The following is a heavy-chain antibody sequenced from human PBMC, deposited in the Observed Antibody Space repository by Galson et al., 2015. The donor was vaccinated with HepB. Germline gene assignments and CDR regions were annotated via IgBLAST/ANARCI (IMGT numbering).Heavy chain of an antibody. J-gene: IGHJ5*02. CDR1: GFSILVHG. CDR3: ARDLSTGKSSGWFES. Sequence: SLRLSCAVSGFSILVHGVHWVRQAPGKGLEWVALMSYDGSEEYYADSVKARLTVSRDTSTNTVFLQMSSLRVEDTAVYYCARDLSTGKSSGWFESWGQGTLVTVS. D-gene: IGHD6-19*01. V-gene: IGHV3-33*05. CDR2: MSYDGSEE.